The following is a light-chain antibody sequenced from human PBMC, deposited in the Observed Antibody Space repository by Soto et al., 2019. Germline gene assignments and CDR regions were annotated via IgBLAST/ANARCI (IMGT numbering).Light chain of an antibody. J-gene: IGLJ1*01. V-gene: IGLV1-40*01. Sequence: SVLTQPPSVSAAPGQKVTISCSGSSSNIGNNYVSWYQHLPGTAPKLLIYGSTHRPSGVPDRFSGSKSDTSASLAITGLQADDEADYYCQSYDSNLSGSVFGTGTKVTV. CDR3: QSYDSNLSGSV. CDR2: GST. CDR1: SSNIGNNY.